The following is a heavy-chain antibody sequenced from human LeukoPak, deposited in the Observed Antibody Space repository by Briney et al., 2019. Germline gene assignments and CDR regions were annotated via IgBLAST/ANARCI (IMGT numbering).Heavy chain of an antibody. D-gene: IGHD3-9*01. CDR3: ARDYDILTGPSYYFDY. V-gene: IGHV4-38-2*02. Sequence: SETLSLTCSVSGYAISSGYFWGWIRQPPGKGLEWIGTIYHSGSTYYNPSLKSRVTISVDTSKNQFSLKLSSVTAADTAVYYCARDYDILTGPSYYFDYWGQGTLVTVSS. CDR2: IYHSGST. J-gene: IGHJ4*02. CDR1: GYAISSGYF.